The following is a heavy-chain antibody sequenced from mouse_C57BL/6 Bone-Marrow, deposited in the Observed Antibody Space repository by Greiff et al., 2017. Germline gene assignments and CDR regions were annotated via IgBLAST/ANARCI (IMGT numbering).Heavy chain of an antibody. Sequence: EVMLVESGGGLVQPGGSLSLSCAASGFTFTDYYMSWVRQPPGKALEWLGFIGNKANGYTTEYSASVKGRFTISRDNSQSILYLQMNALRAEDSATYYCARSQVVYFDYWGQGTTLTVSS. CDR2: IGNKANGYTT. CDR1: GFTFTDYY. D-gene: IGHD1-1*01. J-gene: IGHJ2*01. CDR3: ARSQVVYFDY. V-gene: IGHV7-3*01.